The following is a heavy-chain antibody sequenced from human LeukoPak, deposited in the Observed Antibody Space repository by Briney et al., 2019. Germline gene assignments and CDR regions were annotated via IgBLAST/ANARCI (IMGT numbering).Heavy chain of an antibody. CDR3: ATDRESSGWYNY. CDR1: GYTLTELS. CDR2: FDPEDGET. D-gene: IGHD6-19*01. V-gene: IGHV1-24*01. Sequence: GASVKVSCKASGYTLTELSMHWVRQAPGKELEWMGGFDPEDGETIYAQKFQGRVTMTEDTSTDTAYLELSSLRSEDTAVYYCATDRESSGWYNYWGQGILVTVSS. J-gene: IGHJ4*02.